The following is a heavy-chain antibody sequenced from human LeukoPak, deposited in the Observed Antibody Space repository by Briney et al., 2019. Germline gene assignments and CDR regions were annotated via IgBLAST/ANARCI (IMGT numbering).Heavy chain of an antibody. CDR1: GGSISSGSYY. CDR3: ARDYGFLEWNWFDP. J-gene: IGHJ5*02. D-gene: IGHD3-3*01. CDR2: IYTSGST. V-gene: IGHV4-61*02. Sequence: PSETLSLTCTVSGGSISSGSYYWSWIRQPAGKGLEWIGRIYTSGSTNYNPSLKSRVTISVDTSKNQYSLKLSSVTAADTAVYYCARDYGFLEWNWFDPWGQGTLVTVSS.